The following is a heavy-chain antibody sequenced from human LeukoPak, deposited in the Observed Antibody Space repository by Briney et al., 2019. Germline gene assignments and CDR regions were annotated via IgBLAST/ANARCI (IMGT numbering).Heavy chain of an antibody. J-gene: IGHJ4*02. CDR1: GFTFTSYV. D-gene: IGHD2-2*01. V-gene: IGHV1-18*01. CDR2: ISAYNGNT. CDR3: ARGEQLGYCSSSSCYSRFDY. Sequence: ASVKVSCKASGFTFTSYVINWVRQAPGHGLEWMGWISAYNGNTNYAQKFQGRVTMTTDTSTSTAYMELRSLRSDDTAVYYCARGEQLGYCSSSSCYSRFDYWGQGTLVTVSS.